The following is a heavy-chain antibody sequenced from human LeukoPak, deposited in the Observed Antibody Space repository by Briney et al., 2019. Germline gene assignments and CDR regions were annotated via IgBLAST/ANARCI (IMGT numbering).Heavy chain of an antibody. D-gene: IGHD3-10*01. CDR2: INHSGST. J-gene: IGHJ5*02. V-gene: IGHV4-4*02. CDR1: GDSISTYDW. Sequence: SETLSLTCAVSGDSISTYDWWSWVRQPPGKGLEWIGEINHSGSTNYNPSLKSRVTISVDTSKNQFSLKLSSVTAADTAVYYCARRTMVRGVTPWGQGTLVTVSS. CDR3: ARRTMVRGVTP.